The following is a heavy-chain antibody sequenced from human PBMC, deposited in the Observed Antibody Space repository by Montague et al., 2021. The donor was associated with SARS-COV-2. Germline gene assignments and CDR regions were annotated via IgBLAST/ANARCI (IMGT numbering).Heavy chain of an antibody. CDR1: GFTFSSYD. J-gene: IGHJ2*01. CDR2: IGTAGDT. V-gene: IGHV3-13*04. D-gene: IGHD4-23*01. Sequence: SLRLSCAASGFTFSSYDMHWVRQATGKGLEWVSAIGTAGDTYYPGSVKGRFTISRENAKNSLYLQMNSLRAGDTAVYYCARSLSSYGGNSGFCYFDLWGRGTLVTVSS. CDR3: ARSLSSYGGNSGFCYFDL.